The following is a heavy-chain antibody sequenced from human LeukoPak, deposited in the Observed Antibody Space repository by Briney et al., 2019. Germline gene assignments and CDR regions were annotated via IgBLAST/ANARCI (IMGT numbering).Heavy chain of an antibody. J-gene: IGHJ4*02. CDR3: AKDRYGSGSQADYFDY. Sequence: GGSLRLSCAASGFTSSSYAMSWVRQAPGKGLEWVSAISGSGGSTYYADSVKGRFTISRDNSKNTLYLQMNSLRAEDTAVYYCAKDRYGSGSQADYFDYWGQGTLVTVSS. CDR2: ISGSGGST. D-gene: IGHD3-10*01. CDR1: GFTSSSYA. V-gene: IGHV3-23*01.